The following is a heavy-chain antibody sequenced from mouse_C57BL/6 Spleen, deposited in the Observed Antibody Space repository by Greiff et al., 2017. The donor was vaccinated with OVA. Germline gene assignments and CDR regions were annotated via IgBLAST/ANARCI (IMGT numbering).Heavy chain of an antibody. Sequence: QVQLQQPGAELVKPGASVKLSCKASGYTFTSYWMHWVKQRPGQGLEWIGMIHPNSGSTNYNEKFKSKATLTVDKSSSTAYMQRSSLTSEDSAVYYCARYYSNPYAMDYWGQGTSVTVSS. J-gene: IGHJ4*01. D-gene: IGHD2-5*01. CDR3: ARYYSNPYAMDY. CDR2: IHPNSGST. CDR1: GYTFTSYW. V-gene: IGHV1-64*01.